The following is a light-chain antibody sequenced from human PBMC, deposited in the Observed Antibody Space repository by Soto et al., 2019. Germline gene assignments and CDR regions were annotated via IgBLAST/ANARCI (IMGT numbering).Light chain of an antibody. CDR2: GAS. J-gene: IGKJ1*01. CDR3: QQYHNSPPT. Sequence: ETVLTQSPGTLSFSPMERATLXSMASQSVSSSYLAWYQQKPGQAPRLLISGASTRATGIPDRFSGSGSGTDFTLTISRLEPEDFAVYYCQQYHNSPPTFGQGTKVDIK. V-gene: IGKV3-20*01. CDR1: QSVSSSY.